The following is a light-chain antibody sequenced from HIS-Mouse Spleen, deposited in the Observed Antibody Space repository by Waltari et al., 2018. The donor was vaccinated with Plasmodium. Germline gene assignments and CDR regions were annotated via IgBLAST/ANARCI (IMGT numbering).Light chain of an antibody. CDR2: EDS. V-gene: IGLV3-10*01. CDR1: ALPKKY. J-gene: IGLJ3*02. CDR3: YSTDSSGNHRV. Sequence: SYELTQPPSVSVSPGQTARITCSGDALPKKYGYWYPQKSRQAPVLVIYEDSKRPAGIPVRFSGSSSGTMATLTISGAQVEDEADYYCYSTDSSGNHRVFGGGTKLTVL.